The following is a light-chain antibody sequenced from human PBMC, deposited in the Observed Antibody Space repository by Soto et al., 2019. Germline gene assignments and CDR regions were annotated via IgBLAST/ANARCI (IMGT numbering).Light chain of an antibody. CDR3: SSKRDSSTLFV. V-gene: IGLV2-14*01. CDR2: EVT. J-gene: IGLJ1*01. CDR1: SSDFGAYNY. Sequence: QSVLTQPASVSGSPGQSITLSCTGTSSDFGAYNYVSWYQHHPGKVPKLLIYEVTNRPSGVSDRFSGSKSGNTASLTISGLQAEDEADYYCSSKRDSSTLFVFGTGTKVTVI.